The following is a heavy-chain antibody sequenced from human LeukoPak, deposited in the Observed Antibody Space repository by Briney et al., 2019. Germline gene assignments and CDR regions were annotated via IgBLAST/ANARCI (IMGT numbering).Heavy chain of an antibody. CDR2: IIPIFGTA. CDR3: AKKLTASVYYYYGMDV. V-gene: IGHV1-69*13. D-gene: IGHD2-21*02. J-gene: IGHJ6*02. Sequence: ASVKVSCKASGGTFSRFTISWVRQAPGQGLEWMGGIIPIFGTANYAQKFQGRVTITADESTSTAYMELSSLRSEDTAVYYCAKKLTASVYYYYGMDVWGQGTTVTVSS. CDR1: GGTFSRFT.